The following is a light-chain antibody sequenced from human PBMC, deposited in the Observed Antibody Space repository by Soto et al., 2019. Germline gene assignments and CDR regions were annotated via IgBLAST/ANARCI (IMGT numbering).Light chain of an antibody. J-gene: IGKJ5*01. Sequence: EIVWTQSPGTLSLSPGERATLSCRASQSVSSSYLAWYQQKPGQAPRLLIYGASTRATGIPARFSGSGSGTEFTRTISSLQSEDFAVYYCQQYNNWPPITFGQGTRLEIK. CDR1: QSVSSSY. CDR3: QQYNNWPPIT. CDR2: GAS. V-gene: IGKV3-15*01.